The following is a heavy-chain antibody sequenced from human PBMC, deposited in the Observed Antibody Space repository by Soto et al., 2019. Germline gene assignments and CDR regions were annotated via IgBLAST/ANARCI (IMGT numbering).Heavy chain of an antibody. V-gene: IGHV4-30-4*08. CDR2: IYYSGST. Sequence: QVQLQESGPGLVKPSQTLSLTCTVSGGSISSGDFCWSWIRQPPGKGLEWIGYIYYSGSTYYNPHLTRRVTISVDTSKNQFSLTLSSVTAADTAVYYCARAGEVRTNWFDPWGQGTLVTVSS. D-gene: IGHD3-10*01. CDR1: GGSISSGDFC. CDR3: ARAGEVRTNWFDP. J-gene: IGHJ5*02.